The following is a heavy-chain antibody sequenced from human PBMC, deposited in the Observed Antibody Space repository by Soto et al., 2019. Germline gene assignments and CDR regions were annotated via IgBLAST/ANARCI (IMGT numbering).Heavy chain of an antibody. CDR2: ISTSSSSI. D-gene: IGHD3-10*01. CDR1: GFTFSSYS. CDR3: AKDYPAGSGSLVS. Sequence: GGSLRLSCAASGFTFSSYSMNWVRQAPGKGLEWVSYISTSSSSIYYADSVKGRFTISRDNAKNSLYLQMNSLRAEDTAVYYCAKDYPAGSGSLVSWGQGTLVTVSS. V-gene: IGHV3-48*01. J-gene: IGHJ5*02.